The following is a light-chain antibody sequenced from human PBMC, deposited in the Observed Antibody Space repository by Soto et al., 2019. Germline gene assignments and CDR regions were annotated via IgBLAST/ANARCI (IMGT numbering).Light chain of an antibody. CDR1: ESLFGF. Sequence: EIVLTQSPATLSVSPGDRVTLSCRASESLFGFLAWYQQKPGQSPRLLIYGGSTRATGIPARFSGSGSATVFTTTSSILQYEDVAVYFCQRYNDCSFASGLGTKLEIK. J-gene: IGKJ2*01. CDR3: QRYNDCSFA. CDR2: GGS. V-gene: IGKV3D-15*01.